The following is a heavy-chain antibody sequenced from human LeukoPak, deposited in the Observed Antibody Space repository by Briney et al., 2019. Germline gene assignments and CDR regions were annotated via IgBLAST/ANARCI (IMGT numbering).Heavy chain of an antibody. CDR3: ARDASVDAFDI. CDR1: GGSISSYY. CDR2: IYYSGST. J-gene: IGHJ3*02. Sequence: SETLSLTCTVSGGSISSYYWSWIRQPPGKGLEWIGYIYYSGSTYYNPSLKSRVTISIDTSKIQFSLKLSSVTAADTAVYYCARDASVDAFDIWGQGTMVTVSS. V-gene: IGHV4-59*12.